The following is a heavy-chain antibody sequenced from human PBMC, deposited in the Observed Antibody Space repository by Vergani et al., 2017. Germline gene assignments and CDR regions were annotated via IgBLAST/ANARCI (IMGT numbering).Heavy chain of an antibody. V-gene: IGHV3-33*06. D-gene: IGHD5/OR15-5a*01. Sequence: QVQLVESGGGVVQPGRSLRLSCAASGFTFNQYGMHWVRQAPGKGLEWVAVTWYDGNNKQYADSVKGRFTISRDNSKNTVYVQMSSLRSEDTAVYYCAKERDAREDRLPDYWGQGTLVTVST. CDR3: AKERDAREDRLPDY. CDR2: TWYDGNNK. J-gene: IGHJ4*02. CDR1: GFTFNQYG.